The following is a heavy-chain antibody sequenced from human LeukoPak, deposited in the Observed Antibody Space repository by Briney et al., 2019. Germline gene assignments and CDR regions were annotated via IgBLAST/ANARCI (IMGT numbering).Heavy chain of an antibody. CDR2: ISSDSNYI. J-gene: IGHJ6*03. V-gene: IGHV3-21*04. CDR1: GFTFSTYS. Sequence: GGSLRLSCAASGFTFSTYSMNWVRQAPGKGLEWVSSISSDSNYIYYTDSVKGRFTISRDNSKNTLSLQMNSLRAEDTAVYYCAKGLKTAVGPYMGYHYYMDVWGKGTTVTVSS. D-gene: IGHD5-18*01. CDR3: AKGLKTAVGPYMGYHYYMDV.